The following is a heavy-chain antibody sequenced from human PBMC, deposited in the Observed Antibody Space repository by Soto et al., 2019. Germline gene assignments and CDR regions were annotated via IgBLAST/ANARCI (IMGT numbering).Heavy chain of an antibody. CDR2: ISYDGSNK. V-gene: IGHV3-30-3*01. D-gene: IGHD6-19*01. Sequence: GGSLRLSCAASGFTFSSYAMHWVRQAPGKGLEWVAVISYDGSNKYYADSVKGRFTISRDNSKNTLYLQMNSLRAEDTAVYYCARTRGMLAGTVDYWSPGTLVTVSS. CDR3: ARTRGMLAGTVDY. J-gene: IGHJ4*02. CDR1: GFTFSSYA.